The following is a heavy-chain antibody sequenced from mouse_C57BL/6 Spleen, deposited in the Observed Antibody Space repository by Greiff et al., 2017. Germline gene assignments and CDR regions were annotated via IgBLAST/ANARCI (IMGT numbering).Heavy chain of an antibody. CDR2: ISYDGSN. D-gene: IGHD1-1*01. V-gene: IGHV3-6*01. J-gene: IGHJ1*03. Sequence: VQLKQSGPGLVKPSQSLSLTCSVTGYSITSGYYWNWIRQFPGNKLEWMGYISYDGSNNYNPSLKNRISITRDTSKNQFFLKLNSVTTEDTATYYCASYYYGSRDWYFDVWGTGTTVTVSS. CDR3: ASYYYGSRDWYFDV. CDR1: GYSITSGYY.